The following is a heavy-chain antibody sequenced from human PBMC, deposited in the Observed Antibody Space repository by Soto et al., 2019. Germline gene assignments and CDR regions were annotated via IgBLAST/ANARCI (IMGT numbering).Heavy chain of an antibody. CDR1: GGSISSGGYS. CDR2: LSHSGST. V-gene: IGHV4-30-2*01. J-gene: IGHJ4*02. D-gene: IGHD4-17*01. Sequence: QLQLQESGSGLVKPSQTLSLTCAVSGGSISSGGYSCNWIRQPPGKGLEWIGYLSHSGSTYYNPSLKSRVTISVDRSKNQFSLKLSSVTAADTAVYYCARGVTTVTTFDYWGQGTLVTVSS. CDR3: ARGVTTVTTFDY.